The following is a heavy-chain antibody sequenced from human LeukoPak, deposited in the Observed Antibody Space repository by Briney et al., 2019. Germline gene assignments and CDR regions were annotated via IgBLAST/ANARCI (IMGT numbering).Heavy chain of an antibody. V-gene: IGHV3-23*01. Sequence: GGSLRLSCSASGFTFSSYAMTWVRQAPGKGLEWVSTISGRGDLEFYTESVKGRFTISRDHSKNTVHLQMDSLRAEDTAIYYCAREGDFWSGYPIDHYYYMDVWGKGITVTVTS. CDR3: AREGDFWSGYPIDHYYYMDV. J-gene: IGHJ6*03. D-gene: IGHD3-3*01. CDR1: GFTFSSYA. CDR2: ISGRGDLE.